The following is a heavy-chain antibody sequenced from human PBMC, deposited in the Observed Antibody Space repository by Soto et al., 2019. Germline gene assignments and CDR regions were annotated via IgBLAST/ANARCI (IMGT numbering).Heavy chain of an antibody. Sequence: SETLSLTCTVSGGSISSGDYYWSWIRQPPGKGLEWIGYIYYSGSTYYNPSLKSRVTISVDTSKNQFSLKLSSVTAADTAVYYCARAHNVTYYDILTGYSYYYYGMDVWGQGTTVTVSS. D-gene: IGHD3-9*01. J-gene: IGHJ6*02. CDR1: GGSISSGDYY. CDR2: IYYSGST. V-gene: IGHV4-30-4*01. CDR3: ARAHNVTYYDILTGYSYYYYGMDV.